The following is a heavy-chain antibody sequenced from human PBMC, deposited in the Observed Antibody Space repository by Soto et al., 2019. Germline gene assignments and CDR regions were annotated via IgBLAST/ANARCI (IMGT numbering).Heavy chain of an antibody. Sequence: SVKVSCKASGGTFSSYTISWVRQAPGQGLEWMGRIIPILGIANYAQKFQGRVTITADKSTSTAYMELSSLRSEDTAVYYCARASYSSGWQKYYYYYSMDVRGKGTTVTVSS. CDR2: IIPILGIA. J-gene: IGHJ6*03. D-gene: IGHD6-19*01. CDR3: ARASYSSGWQKYYYYYSMDV. V-gene: IGHV1-69*02. CDR1: GGTFSSYT.